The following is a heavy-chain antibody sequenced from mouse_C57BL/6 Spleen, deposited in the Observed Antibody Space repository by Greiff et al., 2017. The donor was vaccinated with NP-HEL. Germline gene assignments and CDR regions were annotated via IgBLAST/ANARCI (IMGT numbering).Heavy chain of an antibody. V-gene: IGHV3-6*01. CDR2: ISYDGSN. J-gene: IGHJ4*01. CDR3: ARGEFIYSAMDY. Sequence: EVQLQESGPGLVKPSQSLSLTCSVTGYSITSGYYWNWIRQFPGNKLEWMGYISYDGSNNYNPSLKNRISITRDTSKNQFFLKLNSVTTEDTATYYCARGEFIYSAMDYWGQGTSVTVSS. D-gene: IGHD1-1*01. CDR1: GYSITSGYY.